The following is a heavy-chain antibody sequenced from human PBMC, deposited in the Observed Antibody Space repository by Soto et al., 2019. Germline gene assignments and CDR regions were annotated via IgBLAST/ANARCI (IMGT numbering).Heavy chain of an antibody. V-gene: IGHV3-23*01. CDR2: IGASGDIT. J-gene: IGHJ4*02. CDR3: AKDDFTDRGDDYFDY. D-gene: IGHD2-21*02. CDR1: GLSFTNFA. Sequence: GGSLRLSCAASGLSFTNFAMRLVRQAPGKGLEWVAGIGASGDITWYADSVKGRLSISRDNSKNTLYLQLNSLRFEDTAVYYCAKDDFTDRGDDYFDYWGPGTLVTVSS.